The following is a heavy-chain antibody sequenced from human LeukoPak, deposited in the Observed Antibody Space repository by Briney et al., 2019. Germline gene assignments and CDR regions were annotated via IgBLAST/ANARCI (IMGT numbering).Heavy chain of an antibody. CDR2: ISWNSGSI. CDR1: GFTFDDYA. Sequence: PGRSLRLSCAASGFTFDDYAMHWVRQAPGKGLEWVSGISWNSGSIGYADSVKGRFTISRDNSKNTLYLQMNSLRAEDTAVYYCARGAKSRNCGGDCFSPGFDYWGQGTLVTVSS. V-gene: IGHV3-9*01. D-gene: IGHD2-21*02. CDR3: ARGAKSRNCGGDCFSPGFDY. J-gene: IGHJ4*02.